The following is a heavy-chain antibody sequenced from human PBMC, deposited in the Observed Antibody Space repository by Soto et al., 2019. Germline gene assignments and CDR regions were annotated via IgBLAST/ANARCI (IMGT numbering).Heavy chain of an antibody. CDR1: GYTFTSYG. D-gene: IGHD2-15*01. V-gene: IGHV1-18*01. CDR3: ARFSGGSYNTYYFYYGMGV. CDR2: ISAYNGNT. Sequence: ASVKVSCKASGYTFTSYGISWVRQAPGQGLDWMGWISAYNGNTKYAQDLQGRVTMTTDTSTSTAYMELRSLRSDDTAVYYCARFSGGSYNTYYFYYGMGVWGQGTTVTVSS. J-gene: IGHJ6*02.